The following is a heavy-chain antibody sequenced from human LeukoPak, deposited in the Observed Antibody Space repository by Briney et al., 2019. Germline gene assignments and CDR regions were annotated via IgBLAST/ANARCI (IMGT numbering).Heavy chain of an antibody. J-gene: IGHJ6*03. V-gene: IGHV4-59*08. CDR2: IYYSGST. CDR3: ARRDSSWYQGGYCYYYMDV. D-gene: IGHD6-13*01. Sequence: SETLSLTCTVSGGSISSYYWSWIRQPPGKGLEWIGYIYYSGSTNYNPSLKSRVTISVDTSKNQFSLKLSSVTAADTAVYYCARRDSSWYQGGYCYYYMDVWGKGTTVTVSS. CDR1: GGSISSYY.